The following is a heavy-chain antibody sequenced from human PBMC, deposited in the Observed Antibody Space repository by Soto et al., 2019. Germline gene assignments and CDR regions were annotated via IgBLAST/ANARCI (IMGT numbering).Heavy chain of an antibody. V-gene: IGHV1-69*02. D-gene: IGHD2-2*01. J-gene: IGHJ6*03. Sequence: SVKVSCKASGGTFSSYTISWVRQAPGQGLEWMGRIIPILGIANYAQKFQGRVTITADKSTSTAYMELSSLRSEDTAVYYCARSTGPLYSYYYMDVWGKGTTVTVSS. CDR3: ARSTGPLYSYYYMDV. CDR2: IIPILGIA. CDR1: GGTFSSYT.